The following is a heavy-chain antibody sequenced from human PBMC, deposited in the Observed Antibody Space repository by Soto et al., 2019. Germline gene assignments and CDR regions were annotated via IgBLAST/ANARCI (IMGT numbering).Heavy chain of an antibody. Sequence: GGSLRLSCAASGFTFSDYAMGWVRQAPGKGLEWVSSISGSGGSTYSADSVRGRFTISRDNSKNTLYLQMNSLRAEDTAVFYCAKQDGPLTAFDYWGQGTLVTVSS. CDR3: AKQDGPLTAFDY. V-gene: IGHV3-23*01. CDR1: GFTFSDYA. J-gene: IGHJ4*02. D-gene: IGHD3-9*01. CDR2: ISGSGGST.